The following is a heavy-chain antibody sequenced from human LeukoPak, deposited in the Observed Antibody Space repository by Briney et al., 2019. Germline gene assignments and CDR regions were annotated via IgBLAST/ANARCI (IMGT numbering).Heavy chain of an antibody. J-gene: IGHJ4*02. V-gene: IGHV4-39*07. D-gene: IGHD6-19*01. CDR1: GGSISSSSYY. CDR2: IYYSGST. Sequence: SETLSLTCTVSGGSISSSSYYWGWIRQPPGKGLEWIGSIYYSGSTYYNPSLKSRVTISVDTSKNQFSLELSSVTAADTAVYYCAVSSGWYYFDYWGQGALVTVSS. CDR3: AVSSGWYYFDY.